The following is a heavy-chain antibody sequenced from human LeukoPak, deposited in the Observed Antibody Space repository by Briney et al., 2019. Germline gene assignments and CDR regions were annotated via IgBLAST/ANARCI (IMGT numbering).Heavy chain of an antibody. CDR3: TANGDNSDF. Sequence: GGSLRLSCAASGFSLTDSSVHWVRQASGKGLEWLCRIRNKASTYATAYAGSVRGRFTISRDDSKHTGYLQMNSLKIDDTAVYYCTANGDNSDFWGQGTLVTVSS. D-gene: IGHD2-21*02. CDR2: IRNKASTYAT. J-gene: IGHJ4*02. CDR1: GFSLTDSS. V-gene: IGHV3-73*01.